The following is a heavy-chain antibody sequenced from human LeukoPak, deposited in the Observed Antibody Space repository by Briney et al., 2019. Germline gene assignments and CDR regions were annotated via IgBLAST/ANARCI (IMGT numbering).Heavy chain of an antibody. CDR3: AKDQYSRYYGMDV. V-gene: IGHV3-30-3*01. D-gene: IGHD4-11*01. Sequence: GGSLRLSCAASGFTFSSYAMHWVRQAPGKGLEWVALISYDGNNKYYADSVKGRFTISRDNSKNTLYLQMNSLRAEDTAVYFCAKDQYSRYYGMDVWGQGTTVTVSS. CDR1: GFTFSSYA. J-gene: IGHJ6*02. CDR2: ISYDGNNK.